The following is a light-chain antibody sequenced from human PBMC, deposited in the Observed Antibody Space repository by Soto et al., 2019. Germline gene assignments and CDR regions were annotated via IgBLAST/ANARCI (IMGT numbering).Light chain of an antibody. J-gene: IGKJ4*01. CDR3: QQYNSYSPLT. V-gene: IGKV1-5*01. Sequence: DIQMTQSPSSLSASVGDRVTITCRASQSISSWLAWYQQKPGKAPKLLIFDAFSLESGVPSRFSGSRSGTEFTLTISSLQPDDYATDYCQQYNSYSPLTFGGGTKVESK. CDR2: DAF. CDR1: QSISSW.